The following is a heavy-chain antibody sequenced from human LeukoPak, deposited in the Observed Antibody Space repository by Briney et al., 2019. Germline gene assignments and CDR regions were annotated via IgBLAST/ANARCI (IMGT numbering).Heavy chain of an antibody. J-gene: IGHJ4*02. CDR3: ARGRNDFWSGYSKNEYYFDY. D-gene: IGHD3-3*01. V-gene: IGHV3-48*01. CDR1: GFTFSSYS. Sequence: TGGSLRLSCAASGFTFSSYSMNWVRQAPGEGLEWVSYISSSSSTIYYADSVKGRFTISRDNAKNSLYLQMNSLRAEDTAVYYCARGRNDFWSGYSKNEYYFDYWGQGTLVTVSS. CDR2: ISSSSSTI.